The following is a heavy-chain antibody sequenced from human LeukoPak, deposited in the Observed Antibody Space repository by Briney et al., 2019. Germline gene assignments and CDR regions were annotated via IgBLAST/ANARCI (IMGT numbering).Heavy chain of an antibody. V-gene: IGHV4-59*01. CDR2: IYYSETI. CDR3: ARAWATDYFDY. J-gene: IGHJ4*02. CDR1: GGSISSYY. Sequence: SETLSLTCTVSGGSISSYYWSWIRQPPGKGLEWIGYIYYSETINYNPSLMSRVTISVDTSKNQFSLKLSSVTAADTAVYYCARAWATDYFDYWGQGTLVTVSS.